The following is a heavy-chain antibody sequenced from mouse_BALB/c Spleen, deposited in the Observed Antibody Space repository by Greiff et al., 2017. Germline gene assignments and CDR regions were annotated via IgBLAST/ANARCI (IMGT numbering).Heavy chain of an antibody. CDR2: IDPANGNT. CDR3: ARIWLGREGFAY. D-gene: IGHD4-1*01. J-gene: IGHJ3*01. Sequence: VQLQQSGAELVKPGASVKLSCTASGFNIKDTYMHWVKQRPEQGLEWIGRIDPANGNTKYDPKFQGKATITAATSSNTAYLQLSSLTSEDTAVYYCARIWLGREGFAYWGQGTLVTVSA. CDR1: GFNIKDTY. V-gene: IGHV14-3*02.